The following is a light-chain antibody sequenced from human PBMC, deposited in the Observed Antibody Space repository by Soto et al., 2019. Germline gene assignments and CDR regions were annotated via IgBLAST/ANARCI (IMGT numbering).Light chain of an antibody. CDR3: YSSAGTYV. CDR2: DVS. CDR1: SSDVGGYKY. V-gene: IGLV2-11*01. J-gene: IGLJ1*01. Sequence: QSVLTQPRSVSGSPGQSVTISCTGTSSDVGGYKYVSWYQQHPGKAPKLMIYDVSKRPSGVPDRFSGSKSGNTASLTISGLQAEDEAVYYCYSSAGTYVFGTGTKVTGL.